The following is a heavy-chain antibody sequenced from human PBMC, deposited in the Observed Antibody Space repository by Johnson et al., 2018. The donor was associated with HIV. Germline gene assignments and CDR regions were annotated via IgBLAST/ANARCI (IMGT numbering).Heavy chain of an antibody. V-gene: IGHV3-33*06. Sequence: QVQLVESGGVVVQPGGSLRLSCAASGFTFDDYAMHWVRQAPGKGLEWVAVIWYDGSNKYYADSVKGRFTISRDNSKNTLYLQMNSLRAEDTAVYYCAKDITPYSGAFDLWGQGTMVTVSS. D-gene: IGHD3-10*01. J-gene: IGHJ3*01. CDR1: GFTFDDYA. CDR3: AKDITPYSGAFDL. CDR2: IWYDGSNK.